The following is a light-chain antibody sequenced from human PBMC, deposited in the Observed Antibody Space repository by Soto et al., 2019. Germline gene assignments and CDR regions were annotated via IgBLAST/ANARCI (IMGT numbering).Light chain of an antibody. J-gene: IGKJ4*01. CDR3: QQYIKWPRLA. CDR2: DAS. CDR1: QSVSRD. V-gene: IGKV3-15*01. Sequence: EIAVTQSPDILSVSPGERATLSCRTSQSVSRDLAWYQQKPGQAPRLLIYDASTRATGIPARFSGSGSGTEFTLTISSLQSEDFAVYYCQQYIKWPRLAFGGGTKVEIK.